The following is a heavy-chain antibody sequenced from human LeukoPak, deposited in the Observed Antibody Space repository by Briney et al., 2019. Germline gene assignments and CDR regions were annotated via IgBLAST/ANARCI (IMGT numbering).Heavy chain of an antibody. Sequence: GSLRLSCAASGFDVGRNYMTWVRQAPGKGLEWVSFIYSGGATYYADSVRGRFTISRDSSKNTLYLQMNSLRVKDTAVYYCASLRTGYYGFDYWGQGTLVTVSS. D-gene: IGHD3/OR15-3a*01. CDR2: IYSGGAT. V-gene: IGHV3-53*01. CDR3: ASLRTGYYGFDY. J-gene: IGHJ4*02. CDR1: GFDVGRNY.